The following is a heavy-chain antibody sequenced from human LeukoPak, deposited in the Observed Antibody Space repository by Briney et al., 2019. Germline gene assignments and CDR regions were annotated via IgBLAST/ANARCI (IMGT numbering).Heavy chain of an antibody. CDR2: INPNSGGT. CDR3: ARTYCGGDCYSSRGWFDP. J-gene: IGHJ5*02. CDR1: GYTFTGYY. D-gene: IGHD2-21*02. Sequence: ASVKVSCKASGYTFTGYYMHWVRQAPGQGLEWMGWINPNSGGTNYAQKFQGRVTMTRDTSIGTAYMELSRLRSDDTAVYYCARTYCGGDCYSSRGWFDPWGQGTLVTVSS. V-gene: IGHV1-2*02.